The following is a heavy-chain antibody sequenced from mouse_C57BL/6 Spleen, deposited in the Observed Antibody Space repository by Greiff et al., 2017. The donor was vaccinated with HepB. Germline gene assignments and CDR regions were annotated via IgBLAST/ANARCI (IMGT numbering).Heavy chain of an antibody. CDR1: GFTFSSYA. Sequence: EVKLVESGEGLVKPGGSLKLSCAASGFTFSSYAMSWVRQTPEKRLEWVAYISSGGDYIYYADTVKGRFTISRDNARNTLYLQRSSLKSEDTAMYYCTRDGDYGRWFAYWGQGTLVTVSA. CDR3: TRDGDYGRWFAY. J-gene: IGHJ3*01. V-gene: IGHV5-9-1*02. D-gene: IGHD2-13*01. CDR2: ISSGGDYI.